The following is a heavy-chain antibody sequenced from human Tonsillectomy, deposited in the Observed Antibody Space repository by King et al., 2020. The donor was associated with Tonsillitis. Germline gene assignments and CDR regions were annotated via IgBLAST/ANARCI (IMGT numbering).Heavy chain of an antibody. J-gene: IGHJ3*01. V-gene: IGHV3-23*04. CDR3: AKGGLGFFEAFDA. CDR1: KFTFSGIV. D-gene: IGHD3/OR15-3a*01. CDR2: FNGRTGDT. Sequence: VQLVESGGGLIKPGGSLRLSCAASKFTFSGIVMSWARQAPGKGLEWVSFFNGRTGDTYYADSVKGRFTISRDDAKDTVNLEMNRLRVEDTAIYYCAKGGLGFFEAFDAWAQGTRVTVSS.